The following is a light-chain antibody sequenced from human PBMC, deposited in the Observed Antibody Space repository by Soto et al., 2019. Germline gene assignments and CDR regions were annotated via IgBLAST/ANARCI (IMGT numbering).Light chain of an antibody. CDR3: QQYESTPPT. CDR1: QSVLYSSNNKNY. J-gene: IGKJ2*01. Sequence: DIVMTQSPDSLAVSLGERATINYKSSQSVLYSSNNKNYLAWYQQRPGQPPKLLIYWASTRESGVPDRFSGSGSGTDFTLTITSLQAEDVAVYHCQQYESTPPTFGQGTKLEIK. CDR2: WAS. V-gene: IGKV4-1*01.